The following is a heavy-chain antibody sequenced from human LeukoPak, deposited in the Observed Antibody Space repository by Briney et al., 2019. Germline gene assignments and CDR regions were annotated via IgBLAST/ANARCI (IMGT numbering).Heavy chain of an antibody. D-gene: IGHD5-12*01. CDR1: GFTFSNSA. CDR2: LSGSGITT. V-gene: IGHV3-23*01. CDR3: AREIYSGYDRYYGMDV. Sequence: PGGSLRLSCAASGFTFSNSAMSWVHQAPGKGLEWVSTLSGSGITTYYADSVKGRFTISRDNSKNTLYLQMNSLRAEDTAVYYCAREIYSGYDRYYGMDVWGQGTTVTVSS. J-gene: IGHJ6*02.